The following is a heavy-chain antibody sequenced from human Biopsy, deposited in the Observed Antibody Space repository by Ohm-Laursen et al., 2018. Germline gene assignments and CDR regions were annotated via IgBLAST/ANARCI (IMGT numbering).Heavy chain of an antibody. V-gene: IGHV3-15*01. CDR1: GFPFCKAW. CDR3: STMATF. Sequence: SLRLSCTASGFPFCKAWMNWVRQAPGKGLEWVGRIKSESDGGTTDYAGPVTGRFTISRDDSKNTLYVQMNSLKTEDTAVYYCSTMATFWGQGTLVTVSS. CDR2: IKSESDGGTT. J-gene: IGHJ4*02. D-gene: IGHD3-16*01.